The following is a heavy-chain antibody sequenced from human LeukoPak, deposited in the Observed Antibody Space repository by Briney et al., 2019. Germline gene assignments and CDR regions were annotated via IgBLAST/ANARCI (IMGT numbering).Heavy chain of an antibody. CDR1: GFTFSSYG. CDR3: AKDAYYYDSSGDDAFDI. D-gene: IGHD3-22*01. V-gene: IGHV3-30*18. CDR2: ISYDGSNK. Sequence: GGSLRLSCAASGFTFSSYGMHWVRQAPGKGLEWVAVISYDGSNKYYADSVKGRFTISRDNSKNTLYLQMNSLRAEDTAVYYCAKDAYYYDSSGDDAFDIWGQGTMVTVSS. J-gene: IGHJ3*02.